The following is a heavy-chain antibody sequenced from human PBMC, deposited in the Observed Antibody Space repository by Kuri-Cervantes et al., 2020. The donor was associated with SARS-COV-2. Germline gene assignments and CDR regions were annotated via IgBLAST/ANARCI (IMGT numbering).Heavy chain of an antibody. CDR2: IYSGGSST. V-gene: IGHV3-23*03. Sequence: GESLKISCAASGFTFSSYAMSWVRQAPGKGLEWVSVIYSGGSSTYYADSVKGRFTISRDNSKNTLYLQMNSLRAEDTAVYSCAKDLGDYGMDVWGQGTTVTVSS. CDR3: AKDLGDYGMDV. J-gene: IGHJ6*02. D-gene: IGHD3-16*01. CDR1: GFTFSSYA.